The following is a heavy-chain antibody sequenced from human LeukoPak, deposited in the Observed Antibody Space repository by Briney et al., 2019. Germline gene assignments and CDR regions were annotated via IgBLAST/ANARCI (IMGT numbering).Heavy chain of an antibody. D-gene: IGHD4-17*01. CDR3: ARYGSWFDP. Sequence: ASVKVSCKASGYTFTDYYIHWVRQAPGQGLEWMGWINPNSGGTNYAQKFQGRVTMTRDTSISTAYMELSRLRSDVTAVYYCARYGSWFDPWGQGSLVTVSS. J-gene: IGHJ5*02. CDR1: GYTFTDYY. V-gene: IGHV1-2*02. CDR2: INPNSGGT.